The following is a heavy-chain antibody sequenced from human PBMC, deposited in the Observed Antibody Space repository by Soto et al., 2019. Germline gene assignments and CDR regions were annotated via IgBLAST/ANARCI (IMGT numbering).Heavy chain of an antibody. D-gene: IGHD6-25*01. CDR1: GFTFSDYY. CDR2: ISSSSDYT. Sequence: QVQVVESGGGLVKPGGSLRLSCAASGFTFSDYYMNWIRQAPGKGLEWVSYISSSSDYTKYADSVKGRFTISRDNAKSSLYLQMNSLSAEDTAVYYCARGRVRGTTARCQVYNWGQGTLVTVSS. J-gene: IGHJ4*02. CDR3: ARGRVRGTTARCQVYN. V-gene: IGHV3-11*06.